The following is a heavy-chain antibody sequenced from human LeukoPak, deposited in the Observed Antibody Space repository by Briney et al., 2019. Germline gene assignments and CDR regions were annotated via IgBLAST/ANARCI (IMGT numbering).Heavy chain of an antibody. CDR3: ARVMTPYYDFWSGYSPSNNWFDP. CDR2: IYYSGST. J-gene: IGHJ5*02. Sequence: NASQTLSLTCTVSGGSISSGDYYWSWIRQPPGKGLEWIGYIYYSGSTYYNPSLKSRVNISVDTSKNQFSLKLSSVTAADTAVYYCARVMTPYYDFWSGYSPSNNWFDPWGQGTLVTVSS. D-gene: IGHD3-3*01. CDR1: GGSISSGDYY. V-gene: IGHV4-30-4*08.